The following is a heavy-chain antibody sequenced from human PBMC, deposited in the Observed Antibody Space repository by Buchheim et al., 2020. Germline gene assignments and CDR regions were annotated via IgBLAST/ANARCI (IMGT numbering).Heavy chain of an antibody. J-gene: IGHJ4*02. CDR2: INHSGTT. Sequence: QVQLQQWGTGLWTPSETLSLTCAVSGGSLNGYYWTWIRQPTGKGLEWIGHINHSGTTNYSPSCKSRITMSVDTSKTQFSLELSAVTAADTAIYYCVRHYYGLGTHTKYNWLDTWGQGTL. D-gene: IGHD3-10*01. CDR3: VRHYYGLGTHTKYNWLDT. CDR1: GGSLNGYY. V-gene: IGHV4-34*02.